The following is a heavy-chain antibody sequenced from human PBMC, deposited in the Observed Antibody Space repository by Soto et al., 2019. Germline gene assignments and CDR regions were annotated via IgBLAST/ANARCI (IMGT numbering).Heavy chain of an antibody. Sequence: QVQLQESGPGLVKPSQTLSLTCTVSGGSISSGDYYWSWIRQPPGKGLEWIGYIYYSGSTYYNPSLKSRVTISVDTSKNQFCLKLSSVTAADTAVYYCAGHGGLPAANNDAFDIWGQGTMVTVPS. CDR2: IYYSGST. D-gene: IGHD2-2*01. CDR3: AGHGGLPAANNDAFDI. V-gene: IGHV4-30-4*01. J-gene: IGHJ3*02. CDR1: GGSISSGDYY.